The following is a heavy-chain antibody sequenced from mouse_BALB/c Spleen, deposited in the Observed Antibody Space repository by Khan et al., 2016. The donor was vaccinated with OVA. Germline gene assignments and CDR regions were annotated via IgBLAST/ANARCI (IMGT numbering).Heavy chain of an antibody. CDR2: ISDGGGYT. CDR1: GFTFSDYY. Sequence: EVELVESGGGLVKPGGSLKLSCAASGFTFSDYYMYWVRHTPEKRLEWVATISDGGGYTYYPDSVKGRFTISRDDAKNNLYLQMSSLKSEDTAMYYCVRGYYGNPFAYWGQGTLVTVSA. CDR3: VRGYYGNPFAY. J-gene: IGHJ3*01. V-gene: IGHV5-4*02. D-gene: IGHD2-1*01.